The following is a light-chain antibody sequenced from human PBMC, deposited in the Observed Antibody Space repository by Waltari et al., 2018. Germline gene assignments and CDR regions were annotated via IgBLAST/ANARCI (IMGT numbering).Light chain of an antibody. CDR1: QSVTRY. J-gene: IGKJ2*01. V-gene: IGKV1-5*01. CDR3: QHYGSSPYT. CDR2: DVS. Sequence: DIQMTQSPSTLSASVGDRVTITCRASQSVTRYLAWYQQKPGKAPKVLIWDVSSLERGVPSRFSGSGSGTEFTLTISSLQPDDFAVYYCQHYGSSPYTFGQGTKLEIK.